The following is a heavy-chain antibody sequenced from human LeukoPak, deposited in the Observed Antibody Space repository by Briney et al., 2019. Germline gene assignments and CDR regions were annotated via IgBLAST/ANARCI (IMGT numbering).Heavy chain of an antibody. J-gene: IGHJ4*02. V-gene: IGHV3-23*01. CDR3: AKQVGYTYGYIDY. CDR1: GFIFSSYA. D-gene: IGHD5-18*01. Sequence: GGSLRLSCAASGFIFSSYAMSWVRQAPGKGLEWVSVISGSGGSTYYADSVKGRFTISRDNSENTLYLQMNSLRAEDTAVYYCAKQVGYTYGYIDYWGQGTLVTVPS. CDR2: ISGSGGST.